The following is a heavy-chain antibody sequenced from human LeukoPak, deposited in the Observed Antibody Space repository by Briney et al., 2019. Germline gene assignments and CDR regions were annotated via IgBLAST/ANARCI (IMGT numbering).Heavy chain of an antibody. CDR3: ARDVNLKQLAD. CDR1: GYTFSGYY. V-gene: IGHV1-2*02. D-gene: IGHD1-1*01. Sequence: ASVKVSCKASGYTFSGYYMHWVRQAPGQGLEWMGWINPDSGGTNYAQKFQGRVTMTRDTSISTAYMELSSLRPEDTAVYYCARDVNLKQLADWGQGTLVTVSS. J-gene: IGHJ4*02. CDR2: INPDSGGT.